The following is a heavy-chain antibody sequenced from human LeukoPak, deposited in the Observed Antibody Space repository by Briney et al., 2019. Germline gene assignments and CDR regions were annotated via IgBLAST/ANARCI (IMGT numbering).Heavy chain of an antibody. CDR3: ARWYSSGWAFDY. V-gene: IGHV4-59*08. CDR2: IHYSGST. J-gene: IGHJ4*02. Sequence: PSETLSLTCTVSGGTISSYYWNWIRQPPGKGLEWIGYIHYSGSTKYNPSLKSRVTISVDTSRNQFSLKLSSVTAADTAVYYCARWYSSGWAFDYWGQGTLVTVSS. CDR1: GGTISSYY. D-gene: IGHD6-19*01.